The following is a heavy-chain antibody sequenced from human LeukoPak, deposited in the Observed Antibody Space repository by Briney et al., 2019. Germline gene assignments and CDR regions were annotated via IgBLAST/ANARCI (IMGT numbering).Heavy chain of an antibody. CDR3: ARIATSIAAAGTSRGGFDY. D-gene: IGHD6-13*01. CDR1: GGSISSCY. J-gene: IGHJ4*02. V-gene: IGHV4-4*07. CDR2: IYTSGST. Sequence: SETLSLTCSVSGGSISSCYWSWIRQPAGKGLEWIGRIYTSGSTNYNPSLKSRVTISVDKSKNQFSLKLSSVTAADTAVYYCARIATSIAAAGTSRGGFDYWGQGTLVTVSS.